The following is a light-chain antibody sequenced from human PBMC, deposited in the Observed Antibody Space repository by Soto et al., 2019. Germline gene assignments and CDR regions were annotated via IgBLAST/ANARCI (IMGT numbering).Light chain of an antibody. Sequence: DIVMTQSPDSLAVSLGERATINCKSSQSVLYSSNNKNYLAWYHQKPGQPPKLLIYWASTRESGVPDRLSGSGSGTDFTLTISSLQAEDVAVYYCQQYSSTSITFGQGTRLEIK. CDR2: WAS. J-gene: IGKJ5*01. V-gene: IGKV4-1*01. CDR3: QQYSSTSIT. CDR1: QSVLYSSNNKNY.